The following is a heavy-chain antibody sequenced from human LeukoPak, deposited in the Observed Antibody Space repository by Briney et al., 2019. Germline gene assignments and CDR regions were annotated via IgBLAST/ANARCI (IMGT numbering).Heavy chain of an antibody. CDR3: ARGFRGYSYGHSGWNWYFDL. Sequence: PSETLSLTCTVSGGSISSGGYYWSWIRQHPGKGLEWIGYIYYSGSTYYNPSLKSRVTISVDTSKNQFSLKLSSVTAADTAVYYCARGFRGYSYGHSGWNWYFDLWGRGTLVTVSS. J-gene: IGHJ2*01. CDR1: GGSISSGGYY. V-gene: IGHV4-31*03. CDR2: IYYSGST. D-gene: IGHD5-18*01.